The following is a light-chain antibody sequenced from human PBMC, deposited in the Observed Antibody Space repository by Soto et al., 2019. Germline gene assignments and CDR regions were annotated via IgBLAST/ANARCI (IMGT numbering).Light chain of an antibody. CDR2: KAS. V-gene: IGKV1-5*03. J-gene: IGKJ1*01. Sequence: EIQRTQSPSTLSGSVGDRFTITCRASQTISSWLAWYQQKPGKAPKLLIYKASTLKSGVPSRFSGSGSGTEFTLTISSLQPDDFATYYCQQYITYWTFGQGTKVDIK. CDR1: QTISSW. CDR3: QQYITYWT.